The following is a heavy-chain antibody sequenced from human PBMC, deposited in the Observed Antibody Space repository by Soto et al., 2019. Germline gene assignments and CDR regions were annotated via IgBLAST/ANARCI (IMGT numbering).Heavy chain of an antibody. J-gene: IGHJ5*02. V-gene: IGHV4-39*07. D-gene: IGHD2-8*01. Sequence: PSETLSLTCTVSGGSISSSSYYWGWIRQPPGKGLEWIGSIYYSGNTYYSPSLKSRVIISVDTSKNQFSLKLSSVTAADTAVYYCAGNGVARYNCFDPWGQGTLVTVSS. CDR3: AGNGVARYNCFDP. CDR1: GGSISSSSYY. CDR2: IYYSGNT.